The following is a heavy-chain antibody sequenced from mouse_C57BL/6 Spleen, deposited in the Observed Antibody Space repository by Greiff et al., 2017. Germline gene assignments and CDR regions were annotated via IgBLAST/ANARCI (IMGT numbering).Heavy chain of an antibody. V-gene: IGHV5-15*01. CDR1: GFTFSDYG. Sequence: EVKVVESGGGLVQPGGSLKLSCAASGFTFSDYGMAWVRQAPRKGPEWVAFISNLAYSIYYADTVTGRFTISRENAKKTLYLEMSSLRSEDTAMYYCARHGSYYAMDYWGQGTSVTVSS. D-gene: IGHD1-1*02. CDR2: ISNLAYSI. CDR3: ARHGSYYAMDY. J-gene: IGHJ4*01.